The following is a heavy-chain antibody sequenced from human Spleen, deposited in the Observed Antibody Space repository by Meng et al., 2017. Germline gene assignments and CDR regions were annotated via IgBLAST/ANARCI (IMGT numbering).Heavy chain of an antibody. CDR2: INHSGST. CDR1: GGSFSDYY. J-gene: IGHJ4*02. Sequence: QVQPQKWGAALLKSSDTLSLSFVVSGGSFSDYYWSWIRQPPGKGLEWIGEINHSGSTNYNPSLESRATISVDTSQNNLSLKLSSVTAADSAVYYCARGPTKMAHDFDYWGQGTLVTVSS. V-gene: IGHV4-34*01. D-gene: IGHD5-24*01. CDR3: ARGPTKMAHDFDY.